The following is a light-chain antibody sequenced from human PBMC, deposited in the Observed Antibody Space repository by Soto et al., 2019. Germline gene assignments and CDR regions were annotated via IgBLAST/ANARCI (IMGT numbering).Light chain of an antibody. CDR3: QQYNYWPIT. V-gene: IGKV3-15*01. CDR1: QSVADN. Sequence: EVVMTQSPATLSVSPGERVTLSFRSSQSVADNLAWFQQKPGQGPRLLIYGASTGATGIPARFSGSGSETDFTLTVSSLRSEDSAVYYCQQYNYWPITFGQGTRLEIK. J-gene: IGKJ5*01. CDR2: GAS.